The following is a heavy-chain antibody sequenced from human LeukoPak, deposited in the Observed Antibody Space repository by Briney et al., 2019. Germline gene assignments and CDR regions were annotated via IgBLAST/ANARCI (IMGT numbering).Heavy chain of an antibody. J-gene: IGHJ6*02. Sequence: SVKVSCKASGGTFSSYTISWVRQAPGQGLEWMGRIIPILGIANYAQKFQGRVTITADKSTSTAYMELSSLRSEDTAVYYCAREGPEYYDILTGYFSLSGMDAWGQGTTVTVSS. CDR2: IIPILGIA. V-gene: IGHV1-69*04. D-gene: IGHD3-9*01. CDR1: GGTFSSYT. CDR3: AREGPEYYDILTGYFSLSGMDA.